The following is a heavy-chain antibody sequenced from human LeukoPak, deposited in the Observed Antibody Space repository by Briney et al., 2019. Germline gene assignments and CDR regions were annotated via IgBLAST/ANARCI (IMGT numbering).Heavy chain of an antibody. CDR3: AKDYDFWSGYSDY. D-gene: IGHD3-3*01. Sequence: GGSLRLYCAASGFTFSSYGMHWVRQAPGKGLEWVAVIWYDGSNKYYADSVKGRFTISRDNSKNTLYLQMNSLRAEDTAVYYCAKDYDFWSGYSDYWGQGTLVTVSS. V-gene: IGHV3-33*06. CDR1: GFTFSSYG. J-gene: IGHJ4*02. CDR2: IWYDGSNK.